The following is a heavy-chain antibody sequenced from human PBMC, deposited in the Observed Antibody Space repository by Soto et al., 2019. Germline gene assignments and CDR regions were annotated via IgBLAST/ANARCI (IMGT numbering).Heavy chain of an antibody. CDR1: GFSLSTSGVA. J-gene: IGHJ4*02. D-gene: IGHD3-10*01. CDR3: ARLLYGSGSYQFDY. V-gene: IGHV2-5*02. Sequence: QITLKESGPTLVKPTQTLTLTCTFSGFSLSTSGVAVGWVRQPPGKALEWLALIFWDGDERYSPSVKGRLTITKDTSKNHVVLTMTNMDPVDTATYYCARLLYGSGSYQFDYWGQGTLVTVSS. CDR2: IFWDGDE.